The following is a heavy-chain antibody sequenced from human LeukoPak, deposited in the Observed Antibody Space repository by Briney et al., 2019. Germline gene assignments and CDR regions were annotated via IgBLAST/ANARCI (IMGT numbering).Heavy chain of an antibody. CDR1: SGSISSSTYY. CDR2: TNYSGST. J-gene: IGHJ5*01. Sequence: SETLSLTCTVSSGSISSSTYYWGWIRRPPGKGLGWIGSTNYSGSTYYNPSLKSRITISVDTSKNQFSVKLSSVTAADTAVYYCAKGPRWGWELPQRGGNWFDSWGQGTLVTVSS. CDR3: AKGPRWGWELPQRGGNWFDS. V-gene: IGHV4-39*07. D-gene: IGHD1-26*01.